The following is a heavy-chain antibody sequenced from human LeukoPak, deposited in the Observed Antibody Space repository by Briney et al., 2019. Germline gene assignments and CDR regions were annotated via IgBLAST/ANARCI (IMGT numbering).Heavy chain of an antibody. D-gene: IGHD2-15*01. CDR1: GYPFANFA. Sequence: GASVKVSCKASGYPFANFAISWVRQAPGQGREWMGWISDSNGNLNYAQSLQGRVTMTTDKSTSTAYMELRSLTSDDTAVYSCASWLVAAGRRGASDWGQGTLVTVSS. V-gene: IGHV1-18*01. J-gene: IGHJ4*02. CDR2: ISDSNGNL. CDR3: ASWLVAAGRRGASD.